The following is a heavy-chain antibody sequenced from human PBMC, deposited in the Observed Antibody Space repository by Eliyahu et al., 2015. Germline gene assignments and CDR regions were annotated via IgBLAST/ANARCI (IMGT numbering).Heavy chain of an antibody. D-gene: IGHD3-9*01. Sequence: QVQLQQWGAGLLKPSETLSLTCAVYGGSFSGYYWSWIRQPPGKGLEWIGEINHSGSTNYNPSLKSRVTISVDTSKNQFSLKLSSVTAADTAVYYCARARSELRYFDWLENYYYYMDVWGKGTTVTVSS. CDR2: INHSGST. J-gene: IGHJ6*03. V-gene: IGHV4-34*01. CDR1: GGSFSGYY. CDR3: ARARSELRYFDWLENYYYYMDV.